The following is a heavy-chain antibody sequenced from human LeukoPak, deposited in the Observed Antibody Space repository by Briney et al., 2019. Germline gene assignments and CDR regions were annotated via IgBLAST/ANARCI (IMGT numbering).Heavy chain of an antibody. CDR3: ARGIDYGDYTLYY. CDR1: GYTFTGYY. Sequence: ATVTVSCKASGYTFTGYYMHWMRQAPGQGLEWMGWINPNGGGTNNAQKIQRMTTMTGGTSIRTAYIELSRRRSHDTAVYYCARGIDYGDYTLYYWGHRGLVSVSS. D-gene: IGHD4-17*01. CDR2: INPNGGGT. V-gene: IGHV1-2*02. J-gene: IGHJ4*01.